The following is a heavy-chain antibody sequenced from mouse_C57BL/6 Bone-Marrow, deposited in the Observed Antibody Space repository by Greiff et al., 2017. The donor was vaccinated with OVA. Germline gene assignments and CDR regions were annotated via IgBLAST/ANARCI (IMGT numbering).Heavy chain of an antibody. CDR2: IYPRSGNT. Sequence: QVQLQQSGAELARPGASVKLSCKASGYTFTSYGISWVKQRTGQGLEWIGEIYPRSGNTYYNEKFKGKATLTADKASSTAYMELRSLTSEDSAVYFWARWLLPYNFDYCGQGTTLTVSS. V-gene: IGHV1-81*01. J-gene: IGHJ2*01. CDR3: ARWLLPYNFDY. D-gene: IGHD2-3*01. CDR1: GYTFTSYG.